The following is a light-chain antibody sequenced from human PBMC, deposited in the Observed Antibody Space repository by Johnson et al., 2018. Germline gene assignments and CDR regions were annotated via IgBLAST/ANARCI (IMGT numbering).Light chain of an antibody. J-gene: IGLJ1*01. CDR1: SSNIGNNY. CDR3: GTWDSSLSAGNV. V-gene: IGLV1-51*02. Sequence: SVLTQPPSVSAAPGQQVTISCSGSSSNIGNNYVSWYQQLPGTAPKLLIYENNKRPSGIPDRFSGSKSGTSATLGITGLQTGDEADYYCGTWDSSLSAGNVFGTGTKVTGL. CDR2: ENN.